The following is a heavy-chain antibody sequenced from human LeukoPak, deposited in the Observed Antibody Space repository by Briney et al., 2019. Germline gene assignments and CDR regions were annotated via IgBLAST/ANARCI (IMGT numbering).Heavy chain of an antibody. D-gene: IGHD1-26*01. CDR1: GFTLSNAW. J-gene: IGHJ4*02. Sequence: GSLRLSCAASGFTLSNAWMSWVRQPPGQGLEWIGEISLTGRTNYNPSLIGRVIMSLDESRNQLSLTLTSVTAADTAMYYCTRESGPYCPFGYWGQGTLVVVPS. CDR2: ISLTGRT. V-gene: IGHV4-4*02. CDR3: TRESGPYCPFGY.